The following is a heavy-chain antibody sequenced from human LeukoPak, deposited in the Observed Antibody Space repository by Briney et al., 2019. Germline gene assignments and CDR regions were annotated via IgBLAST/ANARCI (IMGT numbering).Heavy chain of an antibody. Sequence: ASVKVSCKASGGTFSSYAISWVRQAPGQGLEWMGIINPSGGSTSYAQKFQGRVTISVDTSKNQFSLKLSSVTAADTAVYYCARDSLDYFDYWGQGTLVTVSS. CDR3: ARDSLDYFDY. J-gene: IGHJ4*02. CDR2: INPSGGST. V-gene: IGHV1-46*01. CDR1: GGTFSSYA.